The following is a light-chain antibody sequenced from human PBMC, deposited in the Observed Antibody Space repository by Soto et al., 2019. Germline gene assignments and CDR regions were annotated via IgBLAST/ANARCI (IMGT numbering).Light chain of an antibody. CDR3: QQYNNWPPIT. Sequence: TVITQSPATLSLSPGARATLSCRASRSVGTSLAWYQQRPGQPPKLIIFGAHARVADVPARFSRSGSGTEFTLTISSLQSEECAGYYCQQYNNWPPITFGQGTR. J-gene: IGKJ5*01. CDR1: RSVGTS. CDR2: GAH. V-gene: IGKV3-15*01.